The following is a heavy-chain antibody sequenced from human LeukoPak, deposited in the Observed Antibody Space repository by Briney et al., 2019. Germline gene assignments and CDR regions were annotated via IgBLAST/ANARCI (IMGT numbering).Heavy chain of an antibody. Sequence: SETLSLTCTVSGGSISSSSYYWGWIRQPPGKGLEWIGSIYYSGSTYYNPSLKSRVTISVDTSKNQFSLKLSSVTAADTAVYYCARPDYAVDYWGQGTLVTVSS. J-gene: IGHJ4*02. D-gene: IGHD3-16*01. CDR1: GGSISSSSYY. V-gene: IGHV4-39*01. CDR3: ARPDYAVDY. CDR2: IYYSGST.